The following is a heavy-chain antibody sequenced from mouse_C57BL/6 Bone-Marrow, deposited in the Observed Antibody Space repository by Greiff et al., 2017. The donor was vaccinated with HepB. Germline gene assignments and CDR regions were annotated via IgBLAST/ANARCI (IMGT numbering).Heavy chain of an antibody. CDR1: GYSITSGYY. D-gene: IGHD2-4*01. CDR3: ARGHRLHGFDY. Sequence: EVKLMESGPGLVKPSQSLSLTCSVTGYSITSGYYWNWIRQFPGNKLEWMGYISYDGSNNYNPSLKNRISITRDTSKNQFFLKLNSVTTEDTATYYCARGHRLHGFDYWGQGTTRTVSS. J-gene: IGHJ2*01. V-gene: IGHV3-6*01. CDR2: ISYDGSN.